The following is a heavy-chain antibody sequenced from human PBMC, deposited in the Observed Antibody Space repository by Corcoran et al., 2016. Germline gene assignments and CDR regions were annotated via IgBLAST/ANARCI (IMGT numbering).Heavy chain of an antibody. CDR3: AHRSRVRGVIFPFDY. J-gene: IGHJ4*02. D-gene: IGHD3-10*01. CDR2: IYWNDDK. Sequence: QITLKESGPTLVKPTQTLTLTCTFSGFSLSTSGVGVGWIRQPPGKALEWLALIYWNDDKRYSPSLKSRITITKETSKNQVVLTMTNIDPVDTATYYCAHRSRVRGVIFPFDYWGQGTLVTVSS. CDR1: GFSLSTSGVG. V-gene: IGHV2-5*01.